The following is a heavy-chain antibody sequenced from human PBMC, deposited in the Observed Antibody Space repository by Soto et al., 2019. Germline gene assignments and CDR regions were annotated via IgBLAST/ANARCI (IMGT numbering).Heavy chain of an antibody. D-gene: IGHD3-10*01. J-gene: IGHJ6*02. Sequence: SETLSLTCTVSGGSISSYYWSWIRQPPGKGLEWIGYIYYSGSTNYNPSLKSRVTISVDTSKNQFSLKLSSVTAADTAVYYCARDFYYYGSGSYSGNYYYGMDVWGQGTTVTVSS. CDR2: IYYSGST. CDR3: ARDFYYYGSGSYSGNYYYGMDV. CDR1: GGSISSYY. V-gene: IGHV4-59*01.